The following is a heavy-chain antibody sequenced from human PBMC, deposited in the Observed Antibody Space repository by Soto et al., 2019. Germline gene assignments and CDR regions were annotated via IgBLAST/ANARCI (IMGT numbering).Heavy chain of an antibody. CDR1: GYTFTSYA. D-gene: IGHD5-12*01. CDR3: ARGDEGECGYLNHYYGMDV. J-gene: IGHJ6*02. Sequence: ASVKASCKASGYTFTSYAMHWVRQAPGQRLEWKGWINAGNGNTKYSQKFQGRVTINRDTSASTAYMELSSLRSEDTAVYFCARGDEGECGYLNHYYGMDVWGQGTTVTVSS. V-gene: IGHV1-3*01. CDR2: INAGNGNT.